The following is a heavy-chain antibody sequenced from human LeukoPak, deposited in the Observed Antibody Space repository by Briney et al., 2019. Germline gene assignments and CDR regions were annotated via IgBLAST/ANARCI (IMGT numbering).Heavy chain of an antibody. V-gene: IGHV4-59*12. J-gene: IGHJ4*02. Sequence: SETLSLTCTVSGGSISSYYWSWIRQPPGKGLEWIGYIYYSGSTNYSPSLKSRVTISVDTSKNQFSLKLSSVTAADTAVYYCAKSSGWEVRDSYYFDYWGQGTLVTVSS. CDR3: AKSSGWEVRDSYYFDY. CDR1: GGSISSYY. D-gene: IGHD6-19*01. CDR2: IYYSGST.